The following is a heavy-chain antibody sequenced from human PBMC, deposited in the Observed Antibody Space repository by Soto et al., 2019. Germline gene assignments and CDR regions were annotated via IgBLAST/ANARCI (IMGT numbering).Heavy chain of an antibody. CDR3: ARDPLAVAGYTTLGDAFDI. V-gene: IGHV1-18*01. CDR1: GYTFTSYG. Sequence: GASVKVSCKASGYTFTSYGISWVRQAPGQGLERMEWISAYNGNTNYAQKLQGRVTMTTDTSTSTAYMELRSLRSDDTAVYYCARDPLAVAGYTTLGDAFDIWGQGTMVTVSS. CDR2: ISAYNGNT. J-gene: IGHJ3*02. D-gene: IGHD6-19*01.